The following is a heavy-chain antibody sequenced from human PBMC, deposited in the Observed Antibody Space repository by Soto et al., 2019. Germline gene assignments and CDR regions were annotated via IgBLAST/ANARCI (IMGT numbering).Heavy chain of an antibody. CDR1: GFTFCSYA. CDR3: AKGGTNDYSPLDF. CDR2: ISGSGTNT. V-gene: IGHV3-23*01. Sequence: GGSLRLSCAASGFTFCSYAMTWVRQAPGKGLEWVSVISGSGTNTYYAGSVKGRVTISRDNSNNTLWLQMDRLRAEDTAIYYCAKGGTNDYSPLDFCGQGT. D-gene: IGHD2-8*01. J-gene: IGHJ4*02.